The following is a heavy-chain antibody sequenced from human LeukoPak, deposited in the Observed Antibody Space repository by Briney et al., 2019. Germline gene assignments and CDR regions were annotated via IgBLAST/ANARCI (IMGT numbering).Heavy chain of an antibody. CDR3: ANRWYYFDY. Sequence: PGGSLRLSCAASGFTFSNYAMTWVRQAPGKGLEWVSTVTGSGTSTFYADSVKGRFTISRDNSKNTLYLQMNSLRVEDTAVYYCANRWYYFDYWGQGTLVTVSS. CDR1: GFTFSNYA. J-gene: IGHJ4*02. V-gene: IGHV3-23*01. CDR2: VTGSGTST. D-gene: IGHD4-23*01.